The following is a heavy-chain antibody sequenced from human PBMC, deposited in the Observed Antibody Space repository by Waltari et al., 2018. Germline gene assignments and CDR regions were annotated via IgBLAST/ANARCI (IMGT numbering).Heavy chain of an antibody. CDR2: FDPEDGET. CDR3: ATGAYCGGDCYSSSAFDI. Sequence: QVQLVQSGAEVKKPGASVKVSCKVSGYTLTELSMHWVRQAPGKGLEWMGGFDPEDGETIYAQKFQGRVTMTEDTSTDTAYMELSSLRSEDTAVYYCATGAYCGGDCYSSSAFDIWGQGTMVTVSS. CDR1: GYTLTELS. D-gene: IGHD2-21*01. J-gene: IGHJ3*02. V-gene: IGHV1-24*01.